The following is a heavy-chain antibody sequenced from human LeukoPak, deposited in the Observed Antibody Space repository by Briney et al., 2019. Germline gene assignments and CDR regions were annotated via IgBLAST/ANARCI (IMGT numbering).Heavy chain of an antibody. Sequence: SETLSLTPTLSVGSISSYYWSWIRQTPGKGLGWIGYIYYSGSTNYTPSLKSRVTISVDTTKNQFSLKLSSVTAADTAVYYCARGRGFFDYWGQGTLVTVSS. V-gene: IGHV4-59*08. CDR3: ARGRGFFDY. CDR1: VGSISSYY. CDR2: IYYSGST. J-gene: IGHJ4*02.